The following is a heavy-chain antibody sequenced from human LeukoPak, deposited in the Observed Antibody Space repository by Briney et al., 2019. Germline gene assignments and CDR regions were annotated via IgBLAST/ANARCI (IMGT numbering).Heavy chain of an antibody. V-gene: IGHV3-9*01. CDR3: AKDTGYSSNWYYFDY. Sequence: GGSLRLSCAASGFTFDDYAMHWVRQAPGEGLEWVSGISWNSGSIGYADSVKGRFTISRDNAKNSLYLQMNSLRAEDTAFYYCAKDTGYSSNWYYFDYWGQGTLVTVSS. J-gene: IGHJ4*02. CDR1: GFTFDDYA. D-gene: IGHD6-13*01. CDR2: ISWNSGSI.